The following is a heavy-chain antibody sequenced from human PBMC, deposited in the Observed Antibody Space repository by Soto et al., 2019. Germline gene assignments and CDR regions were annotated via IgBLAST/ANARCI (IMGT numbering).Heavy chain of an antibody. CDR3: TTVMAVAGPYYYYYGMDV. J-gene: IGHJ6*02. CDR1: GFTFSNAW. Sequence: GSLRLSCAASGFTFSNAWMNWVRQAPGKGLEWVGRIKSKTDGGTTDYAAPVKGRFTISRDDSKNTLYLQMNSLKTEDTAVYYCTTVMAVAGPYYYYYGMDVWGQGTTVTVSS. D-gene: IGHD6-19*01. CDR2: IKSKTDGGTT. V-gene: IGHV3-15*07.